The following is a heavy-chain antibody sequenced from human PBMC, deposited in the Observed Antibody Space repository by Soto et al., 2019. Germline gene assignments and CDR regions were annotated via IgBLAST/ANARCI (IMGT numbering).Heavy chain of an antibody. CDR2: IYHSGST. Sequence: QLQLQESGSGLVKPSQTLSLTCAVSGDSISSGGYSWSWIRQPPGKGLEWIGYIYHSGSTYYNPSLKRRVTIAIDRSKNQFSLQLSSVTAADTAMYYCARFYGDYSNWFDPWGQGTLVTVSS. J-gene: IGHJ5*02. CDR1: GDSISSGGYS. CDR3: ARFYGDYSNWFDP. V-gene: IGHV4-30-2*01. D-gene: IGHD4-17*01.